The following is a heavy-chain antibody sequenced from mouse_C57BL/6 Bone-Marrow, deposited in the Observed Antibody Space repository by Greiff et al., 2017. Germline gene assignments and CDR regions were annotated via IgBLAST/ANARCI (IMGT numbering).Heavy chain of an antibody. CDR1: GYTFTSYW. D-gene: IGHD2-3*01. CDR3: ARGWLLRAWFAY. CDR2: IYPGSGST. Sequence: QVQLQQSGAELVKPGASVKMSCKASGYTFTSYWITWVKQRPGQGLEWIGDIYPGSGSTNYNEKFKSKATLTVDPSSSTAYMQLSSLTSEDSAVYYCARGWLLRAWFAYWGQGTLVTVSA. V-gene: IGHV1-55*01. J-gene: IGHJ3*01.